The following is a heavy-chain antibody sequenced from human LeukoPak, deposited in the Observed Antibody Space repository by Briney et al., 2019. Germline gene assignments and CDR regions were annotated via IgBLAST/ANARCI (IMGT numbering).Heavy chain of an antibody. CDR2: INSDGSTT. D-gene: IGHD4-23*01. CDR1: GFTFSSYW. J-gene: IGHJ4*02. V-gene: IGHV3-74*01. CDR3: AKYDYGGNPNEYYFDY. Sequence: GGSLRLSCAASGFTFSSYWMHWVRQAPGKGLVWVSNINSDGSTTTYADSVKGRFTISRDNAENTLYLQMNSLRAEDTAVYYCAKYDYGGNPNEYYFDYWGQGTLVTVSS.